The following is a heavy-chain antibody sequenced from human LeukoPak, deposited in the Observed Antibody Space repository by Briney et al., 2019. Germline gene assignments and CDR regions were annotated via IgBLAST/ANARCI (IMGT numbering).Heavy chain of an antibody. CDR3: AKGGPYYDFWSGSPLAFDI. D-gene: IGHD3-3*01. V-gene: IGHV3-23*01. Sequence: GGSLRLSCAASGFTFSNYAMSWVRQAPGKGLEWVSAFSGSGGSTYYADSVKGRFTISRDNSKNTLYLQMNSLRAEDTAVYYCAKGGPYYDFWSGSPLAFDIWGQGTMVTVSS. J-gene: IGHJ3*02. CDR2: FSGSGGST. CDR1: GFTFSNYA.